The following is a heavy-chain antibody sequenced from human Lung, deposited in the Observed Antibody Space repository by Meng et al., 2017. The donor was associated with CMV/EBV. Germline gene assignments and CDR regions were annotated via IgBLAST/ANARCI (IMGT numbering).Heavy chain of an antibody. CDR2: IIPNSGGA. CDR1: GYSFTGYY. D-gene: IGHD2-15*01. J-gene: IGHJ3*02. CDR3: ARVYCSGGTCYDAFDI. Sequence: ASVKVSXKASGYSFTGYYMHWVRQAPGQGLEWMGWIIPNSGGANYAQKFQGRATMTRDTSISTAYMELSSLRSDDTAIYYCARVYCSGGTCYDAFDIWGQRTMVTVSS. V-gene: IGHV1-2*02.